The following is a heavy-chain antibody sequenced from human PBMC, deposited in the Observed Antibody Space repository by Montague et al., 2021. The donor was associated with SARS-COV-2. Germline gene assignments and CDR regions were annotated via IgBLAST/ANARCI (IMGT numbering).Heavy chain of an antibody. CDR1: GGSISSSDYY. D-gene: IGHD3-3*01. CDR2: MSYSGSA. CDR3: ARHRSYYENGFDP. Sequence: TLSLTCTVSGGSISSSDYYWGWLRQPPGKGLEWIGYMSYSGSAYYSPSLQSRGVISGDTSKNQFSLKLTSVTAADTAMYYCARHRSYYENGFDPWGQGTLVTVSS. V-gene: IGHV4-30-4*08. J-gene: IGHJ5*02.